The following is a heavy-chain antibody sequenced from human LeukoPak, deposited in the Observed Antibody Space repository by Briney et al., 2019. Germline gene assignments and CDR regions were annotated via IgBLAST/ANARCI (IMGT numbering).Heavy chain of an antibody. CDR2: INTSGGST. D-gene: IGHD3-10*01. J-gene: IGHJ3*02. CDR3: ATRRGGALDI. V-gene: IGHV3-23*01. Sequence: GGSLRLSCAASGFTFSSYAMSWVRQAPGKGLEWVSGINTSGGSTHYADSVKGRFTISRDNSKNTLYLQMNSLRAEDTAVYYCATRRGGALDIWGQGTMVTVSS. CDR1: GFTFSSYA.